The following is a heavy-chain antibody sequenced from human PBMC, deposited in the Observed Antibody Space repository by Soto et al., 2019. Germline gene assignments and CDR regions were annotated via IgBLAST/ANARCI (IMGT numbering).Heavy chain of an antibody. V-gene: IGHV4-34*01. Sequence: PSETLSLTCADYGGSFSGYYWSWIRQPPGKGLEWIGEINHSGSTNYNPSRKSRVTISVDTSKNQFSLKLSSVTAADTAVYYCARVLLGYCSSTSCYTLDYWGQGTLVTVSS. CDR1: GGSFSGYY. CDR2: INHSGST. CDR3: ARVLLGYCSSTSCYTLDY. J-gene: IGHJ4*02. D-gene: IGHD2-2*02.